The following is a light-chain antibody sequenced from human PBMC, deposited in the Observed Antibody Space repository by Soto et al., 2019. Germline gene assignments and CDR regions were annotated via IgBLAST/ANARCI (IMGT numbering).Light chain of an antibody. CDR3: QQYDSYPYT. Sequence: DIQMTQSPSTLSASEGDRVTIPCRASQSIGNWLAWYQQKTGKAPKLLIYKASILKSGVQVRFSGSGSGTEFTLTISSLQPDDFATYYCQQYDSYPYTFGQGTKLEIK. J-gene: IGKJ2*01. CDR2: KAS. CDR1: QSIGNW. V-gene: IGKV1-5*03.